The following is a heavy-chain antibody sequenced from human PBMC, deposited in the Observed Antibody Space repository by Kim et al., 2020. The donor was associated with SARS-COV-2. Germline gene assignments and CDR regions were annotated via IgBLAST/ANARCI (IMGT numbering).Heavy chain of an antibody. CDR1: GGSISSYY. Sequence: SETLSLTCTVSGGSISSYYWSWIRQPPGKGLEWIGYIYYSGSTNYNPSLKSRVTISVDTSKNQFSLKLSSVTAADTAVYYCARGALAVASGYWGQGTLVTVSS. J-gene: IGHJ4*02. CDR2: IYYSGST. D-gene: IGHD6-19*01. V-gene: IGHV4-59*13. CDR3: ARGALAVASGY.